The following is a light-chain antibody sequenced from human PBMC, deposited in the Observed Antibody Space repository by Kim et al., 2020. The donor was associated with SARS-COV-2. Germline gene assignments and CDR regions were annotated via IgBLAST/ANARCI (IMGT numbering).Light chain of an antibody. J-gene: IGLJ2*01. CDR1: SGHSNYA. CDR3: QTWGTGIVV. V-gene: IGLV4-69*01. Sequence: QLVLTQSPSASASLGASVKLTCTLSSGHSNYAIAWHQQQPEKGPRYLMKLNSDGSHNKGDGISDRFSGSSSGAERYLIISSLQSEDEADYYCQTWGTGIVVFGGGTQLTVL. CDR2: LNSDGSH.